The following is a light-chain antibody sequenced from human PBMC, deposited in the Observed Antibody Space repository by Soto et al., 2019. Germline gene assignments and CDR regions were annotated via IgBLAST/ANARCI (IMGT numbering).Light chain of an antibody. Sequence: IHMTQSPSTLSASAGDRVTITCRASQSISTWLAWYQQKPGKAPKLLIYDVSSLESGVPSRFSGSGSGTEFTLTISSLQPDDFATYYCQHCNTSWTFGQGTKVDIK. CDR2: DVS. V-gene: IGKV1-5*01. CDR1: QSISTW. CDR3: QHCNTSWT. J-gene: IGKJ1*01.